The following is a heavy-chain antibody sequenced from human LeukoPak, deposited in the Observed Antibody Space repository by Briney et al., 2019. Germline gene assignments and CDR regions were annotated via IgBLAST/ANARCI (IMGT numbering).Heavy chain of an antibody. J-gene: IGHJ4*02. CDR2: YYSGST. CDR3: ARVAPSPYGGDPEGVDY. D-gene: IGHD4-23*01. V-gene: IGHV4-59*01. Sequence: YYSGSTNYNPSLKSRVTISVDTSKNQFSLKLSSVTAADTAVYYCARVAPSPYGGDPEGVDYWGQGTLVTVSS.